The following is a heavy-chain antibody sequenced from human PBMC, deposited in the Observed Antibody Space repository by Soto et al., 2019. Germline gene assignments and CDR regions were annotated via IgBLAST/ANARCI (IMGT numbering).Heavy chain of an antibody. CDR2: IDPSDSYT. J-gene: IGHJ5*02. CDR3: ARCSGSYCSFDP. Sequence: GESLTISCKCSGDSFTSYWISWVRQMPGKGLEWMGRIDPSDSYTNYSPSFQGHVTISADRSISTAYLQWSSLKASDTAMYYCARCSGSYCSFDPWGQGTLVTVSS. D-gene: IGHD3-10*01. CDR1: GDSFTSYW. V-gene: IGHV5-10-1*01.